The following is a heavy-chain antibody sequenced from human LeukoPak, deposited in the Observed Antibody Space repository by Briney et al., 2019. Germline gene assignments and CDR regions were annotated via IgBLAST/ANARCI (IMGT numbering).Heavy chain of an antibody. V-gene: IGHV4-34*01. J-gene: IGHJ3*02. CDR3: AREYQLLSNAFDI. CDR1: GGSFSGYY. Sequence: SETLSLTCAVYGGSFSGYYWSWIRQPPGKGLEWIGEINHSGSTNYNPSLKSRVTISVDTSKNRFSLKLSSVTAADTAVYYCAREYQLLSNAFDIWGQGTMVTVSS. CDR2: INHSGST. D-gene: IGHD2-2*01.